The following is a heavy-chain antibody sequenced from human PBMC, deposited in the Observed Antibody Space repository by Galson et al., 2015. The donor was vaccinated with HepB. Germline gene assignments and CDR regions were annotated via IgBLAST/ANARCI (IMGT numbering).Heavy chain of an antibody. CDR3: TRGGRSVATKFHFYYAMDV. D-gene: IGHD5-12*01. CDR2: IYHSGTT. V-gene: IGHV4-34*01. Sequence: ETLSLTCAVYGGSLSGYYWSWTRQLPGKGLEWIGDIYHSGTTNYSPSLKSRLSISLDMSKNQFFLKLRSVTAADTAVYFCTRGGRSVATKFHFYYAMDVWGQGTTVTVSS. CDR1: GGSLSGYY. J-gene: IGHJ6*02.